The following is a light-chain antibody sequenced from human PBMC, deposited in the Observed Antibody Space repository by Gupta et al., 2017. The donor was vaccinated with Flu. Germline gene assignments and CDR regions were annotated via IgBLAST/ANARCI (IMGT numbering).Light chain of an antibody. Sequence: QSALTQPASVSGSPGQSITISCTGTSSDVGGYNYVSWYQQHPGKAPKLMCYEVSNRPSGVSNRFSGYKSGNTAFLTSSGLQAEDEAYYYCSSYTSSSTLVFGGGTKLTVL. J-gene: IGLJ3*02. V-gene: IGLV2-14*01. CDR3: SSYTSSSTLV. CDR2: EVS. CDR1: SSDVGGYNY.